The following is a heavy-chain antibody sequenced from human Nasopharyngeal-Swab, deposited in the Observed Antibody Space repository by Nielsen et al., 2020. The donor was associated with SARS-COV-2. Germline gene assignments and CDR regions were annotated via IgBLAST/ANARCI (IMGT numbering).Heavy chain of an antibody. Sequence: ASVKVSCKASGYTFSRHALNWVRQAHGQGLEWMGWINTNTGKATYAQGFTGRFVFSLDTSVSTAYLQINTLKAEDTAVYYCARGGLRGVLTGYDYWGQGSLVTVSS. CDR2: INTNTGKA. D-gene: IGHD3-9*01. J-gene: IGHJ4*02. CDR3: ARGGLRGVLTGYDY. CDR1: GYTFSRHA. V-gene: IGHV7-4-1*02.